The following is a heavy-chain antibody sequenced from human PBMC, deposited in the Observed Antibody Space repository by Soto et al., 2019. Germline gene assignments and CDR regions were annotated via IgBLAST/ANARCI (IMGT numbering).Heavy chain of an antibody. J-gene: IGHJ6*02. Sequence: SETLSLTGTVTGGSISSSSNYWGWIRQPPGKGLEWIGSIYYSGSTYYNPSLKSRVTISVDTSKNQFSLKLSSVTAADTAVYYCARRLYYDSSGFEGGGMDVWGQGTTVT. V-gene: IGHV4-39*01. CDR2: IYYSGST. CDR3: ARRLYYDSSGFEGGGMDV. D-gene: IGHD3-22*01. CDR1: GGSISSSSNY.